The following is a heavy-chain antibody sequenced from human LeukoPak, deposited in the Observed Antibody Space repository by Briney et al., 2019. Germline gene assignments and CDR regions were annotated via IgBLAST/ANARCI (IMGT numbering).Heavy chain of an antibody. CDR2: ISSSSSYI. D-gene: IGHD4-23*01. CDR3: AKGLRWRRGIDY. Sequence: PGGSLRLSCAASGFTFSSYSMNWVRQAPGKGLEWVSSISSSSSYIYYADSVKGRFTISRDNAKNSLYLQMNSLRAEDTAVYYCAKGLRWRRGIDYWGQGTLVTVSS. J-gene: IGHJ4*02. V-gene: IGHV3-21*01. CDR1: GFTFSSYS.